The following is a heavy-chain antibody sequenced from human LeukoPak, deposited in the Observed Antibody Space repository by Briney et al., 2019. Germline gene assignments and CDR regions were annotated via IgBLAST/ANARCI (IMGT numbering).Heavy chain of an antibody. V-gene: IGHV3-66*01. CDR2: IYSGGDT. J-gene: IGHJ4*02. D-gene: IGHD3-10*01. CDR3: ARGGRNSGSHYFESYFDL. CDR1: RFTVNSNY. Sequence: PGGSLRLSCAASRFTVNSNYMNWVRQAPGKGLEWVSVIYSGGDTYYADSVKDRFTISRDSSKSALNLQMNSLGADDTAVYYCARGGRNSGSHYFESYFDLWGQGTLVTVSS.